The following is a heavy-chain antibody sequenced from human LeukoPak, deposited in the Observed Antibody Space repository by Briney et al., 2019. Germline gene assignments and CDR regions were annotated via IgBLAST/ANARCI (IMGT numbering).Heavy chain of an antibody. Sequence: GGSLRLSCAASGFTFSDYYMSWIRQAPGKGLEWVSYISSSGSTIYYADSVKGRFTISRDNAKNSLYLQMNSLRAEDTPVYDCARDTYYYDSSGPDAFDIWGQGTMVTVSS. CDR2: ISSSGSTI. CDR3: ARDTYYYDSSGPDAFDI. J-gene: IGHJ3*02. D-gene: IGHD3-22*01. V-gene: IGHV3-11*01. CDR1: GFTFSDYY.